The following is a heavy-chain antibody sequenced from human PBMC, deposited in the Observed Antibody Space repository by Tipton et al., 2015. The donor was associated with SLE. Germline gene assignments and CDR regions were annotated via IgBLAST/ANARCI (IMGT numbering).Heavy chain of an antibody. Sequence: TLSLTCAVSGGSFSGYYWSWVRQPAGKGPEWIGRIYTGGRPIHHPALNSRVTMSLDTSKNQFSLRLSSVTAADTAVYYCARPAVYGDSRGGFDIWGQGTMVTVSS. CDR3: ARPAVYGDSRGGFDI. V-gene: IGHV4-4*07. D-gene: IGHD4-17*01. CDR1: GGSFSGYY. J-gene: IGHJ3*02. CDR2: IYTGGRP.